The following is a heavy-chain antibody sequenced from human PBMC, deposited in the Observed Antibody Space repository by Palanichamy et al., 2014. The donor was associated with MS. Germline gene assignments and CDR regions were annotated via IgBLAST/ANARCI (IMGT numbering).Heavy chain of an antibody. Sequence: EVQLLVSGGGLVQPGGSLRLSCAASGFTFSSYAMNWVRQAPGRGLEWVSSITGSGGSTYYADSVKGRFTISRDNSKNTLYLQMNSLRAEDTAVYYCAKAPFYDSSVLVPVDYWGQGTLVTVSS. CDR2: ITGSGGST. CDR3: AKAPFYDSSVLVPVDY. V-gene: IGHV3-23*01. D-gene: IGHD3-22*01. J-gene: IGHJ4*02. CDR1: GFTFSSYA.